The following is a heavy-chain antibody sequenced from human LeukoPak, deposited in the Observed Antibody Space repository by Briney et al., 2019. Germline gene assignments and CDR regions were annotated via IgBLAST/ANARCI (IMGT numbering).Heavy chain of an antibody. CDR2: ISYGGSNK. CDR3: ARRWGIPKFDY. J-gene: IGHJ4*02. V-gene: IGHV3-30-3*01. Sequence: GGSLRLSCAASGFTFSSYAMHWVRQAPGKGLEWVAVISYGGSNKYYADSVKGRFTISRDNSKNTLYLQMNSLRAEDTAVYYCARRWGIPKFDYWGQGTLVTVSS. D-gene: IGHD3-16*01. CDR1: GFTFSSYA.